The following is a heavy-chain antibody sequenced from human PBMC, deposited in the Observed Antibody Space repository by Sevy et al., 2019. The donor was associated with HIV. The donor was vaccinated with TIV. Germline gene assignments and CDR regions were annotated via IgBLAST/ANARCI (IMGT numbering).Heavy chain of an antibody. CDR2: IKKDGSER. J-gene: IGHJ6*02. D-gene: IGHD2-2*01. V-gene: IGHV3-7*03. CDR3: ARDCSSSTCLWGLDV. Sequence: GGSLRLSCAASGLTFSNYWMSWVRQAPGKGLEWVANIKKDGSERYYVESLKGRVTISRDNAKKSLYLQMNSLRAEDTAVYYCARDCSSSTCLWGLDVWGQGTTVTVSS. CDR1: GLTFSNYW.